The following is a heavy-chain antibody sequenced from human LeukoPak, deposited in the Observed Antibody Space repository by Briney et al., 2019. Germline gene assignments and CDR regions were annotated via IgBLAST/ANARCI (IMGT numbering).Heavy chain of an antibody. D-gene: IGHD2-2*01. CDR1: GFTFSSYW. J-gene: IGHJ4*02. CDR2: INQDESEK. Sequence: PGGSLRLSCAASGFTFSSYWMSWVRQAPGKGLEWEANINQDESEKYYVGSVKGRFTISRDNAKNSLYLQMNSLRAEDTAVYYCARERGGYCSSTNCRGSFDYWGQGTLVTVSS. V-gene: IGHV3-7*01. CDR3: ARERGGYCSSTNCRGSFDY.